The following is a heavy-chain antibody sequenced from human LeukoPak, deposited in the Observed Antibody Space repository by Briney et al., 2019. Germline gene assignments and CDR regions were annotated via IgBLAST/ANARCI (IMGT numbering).Heavy chain of an antibody. J-gene: IGHJ4*02. CDR3: VRDFRSADY. V-gene: IGHV3-74*01. Sequence: GGSLRLSCAASGFTFGTYCMDWVRQAPGKGPMWVSRICPDGTVTNYADSVKARFIISRDNARNTVYLQMNSLRVEDTAVYYCVRDFRSADYWGQGTLVTVSS. CDR1: GFTFGTYC. CDR2: ICPDGTVT.